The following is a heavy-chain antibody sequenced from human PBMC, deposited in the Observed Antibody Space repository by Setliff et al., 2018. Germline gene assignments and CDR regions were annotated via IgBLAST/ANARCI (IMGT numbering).Heavy chain of an antibody. Sequence: SETLSLTCTVSGASVRSHYWGWIRQPPGKGLEWIGSVYYSGTTKYNPSLGSRVTISVDASKNQFSLKLSSVTAADTAVYYCARLESLGDLSLYGLWFDPWGQGTLVTVSS. CDR2: VYYSGTT. V-gene: IGHV4-39*01. CDR1: GASVRSHY. J-gene: IGHJ5*02. CDR3: ARLESLGDLSLYGLWFDP. D-gene: IGHD3-16*02.